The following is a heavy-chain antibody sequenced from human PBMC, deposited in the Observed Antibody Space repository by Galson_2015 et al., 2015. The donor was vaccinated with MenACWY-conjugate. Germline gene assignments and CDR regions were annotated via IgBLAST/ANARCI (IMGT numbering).Heavy chain of an antibody. J-gene: IGHJ4*02. CDR2: IKQDGSAK. D-gene: IGHD3-10*01. CDR3: AREEWRSGAGSYNSY. V-gene: IGHV3-7*03. Sequence: SLRLSCAASGFTLSTYWMSWVRQAPGQGLEWVANIKQDGSAKYYLGSVKGRFTISRDNAKNSVYLQMNSLGADDTAVYYCAREEWRSGAGSYNSYWGQGTLVTVSS. CDR1: GFTLSTYW.